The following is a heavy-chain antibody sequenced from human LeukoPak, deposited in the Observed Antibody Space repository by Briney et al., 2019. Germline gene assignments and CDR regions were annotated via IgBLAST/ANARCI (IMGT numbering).Heavy chain of an antibody. J-gene: IGHJ3*02. Sequence: HPGGSLRLSCAASGFTFSSYSMNWVRQAPGKGLEWVSYISSSSSTIYYAESVKGRFTISRDNAKNSLYLQMNSLRAEDTAVYYCARSRDAFDIWGQGTMVTVSS. CDR3: ARSRDAFDI. CDR2: ISSSSSTI. CDR1: GFTFSSYS. V-gene: IGHV3-48*01.